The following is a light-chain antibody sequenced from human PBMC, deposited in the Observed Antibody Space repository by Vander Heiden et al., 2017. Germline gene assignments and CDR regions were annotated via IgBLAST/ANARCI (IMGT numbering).Light chain of an antibody. CDR3: AAWDDSLNGPV. Sequence: QSVLTQPPSASGTPGQRVAISCSGSSSNIGSHTVNWYQQLPGTAPKLLIYTNDQRPSGVPDRFSGSKSGTSASLAISGLQSEDDAEYYCAAWDDSLNGPVFGGGTKLTVL. V-gene: IGLV1-44*01. J-gene: IGLJ3*02. CDR1: SSNIGSHT. CDR2: TND.